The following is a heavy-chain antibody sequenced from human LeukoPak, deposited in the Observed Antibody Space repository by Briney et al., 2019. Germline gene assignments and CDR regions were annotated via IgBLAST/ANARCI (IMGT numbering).Heavy chain of an antibody. D-gene: IGHD3-22*01. V-gene: IGHV3-53*01. CDR3: ARDTKSYDSSGYYYSYYFDY. CDR2: IYSGGST. J-gene: IGHJ4*02. CDR1: GFTFSSYA. Sequence: GGSLRLSCAASGFTFSSYAMHWVRQAPGKGLEWVSVIYSGGSTYYADSVKGRFTISRDNSKNTLYLQMNSLRAEDTAVYYCARDTKSYDSSGYYYSYYFDYWGQGTLVTVSS.